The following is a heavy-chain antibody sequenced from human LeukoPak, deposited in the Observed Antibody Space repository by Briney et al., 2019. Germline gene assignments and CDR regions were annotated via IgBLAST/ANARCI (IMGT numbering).Heavy chain of an antibody. CDR3: ASHCSSTSCYGMDV. CDR1: GDSISSYY. CDR2: IYYSGST. Sequence: SETLSLTCTVSGDSISSYYWSWIRQPPGKGLEWIGYIYYSGSTNYNPSLKSRVTISVDASKNQFSLKLSSVTAADTAVYYCASHCSSTSCYGMDVWGQGTTVTVSS. D-gene: IGHD2-2*01. V-gene: IGHV4-59*01. J-gene: IGHJ6*02.